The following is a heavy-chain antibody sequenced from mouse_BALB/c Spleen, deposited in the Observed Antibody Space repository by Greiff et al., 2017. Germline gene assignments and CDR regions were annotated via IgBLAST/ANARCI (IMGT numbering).Heavy chain of an antibody. CDR3: VRDHGSSRDY. Sequence: VHLVESGPGLVAPSQSLSITCTVSGFSLTSYDISWIRQPPGKGLEWLGVIWTGGGTNYNSAFMSRLSISKDNSKSQVFLKMNSLQTDDTAIYYCVRDHGSSRDYWGQGTTLTVSS. D-gene: IGHD1-1*01. CDR2: IWTGGGT. J-gene: IGHJ2*01. V-gene: IGHV2-9-2*01. CDR1: GFSLTSYD.